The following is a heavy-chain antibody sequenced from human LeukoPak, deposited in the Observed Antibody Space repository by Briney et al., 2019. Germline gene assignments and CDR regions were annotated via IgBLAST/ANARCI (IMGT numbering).Heavy chain of an antibody. CDR1: GFTLSSYW. Sequence: GGSLRLSCAASGFTLSSYWMHWVRQAPGKGLVWVSRINSDGSSTSYADSVKGRFTISRDNAKNTLYLQMNSLRAEDTAVYYCARRALRGDFDYWGQGTLVTVSS. J-gene: IGHJ4*02. D-gene: IGHD1-26*01. CDR3: ARRALRGDFDY. CDR2: INSDGSST. V-gene: IGHV3-74*01.